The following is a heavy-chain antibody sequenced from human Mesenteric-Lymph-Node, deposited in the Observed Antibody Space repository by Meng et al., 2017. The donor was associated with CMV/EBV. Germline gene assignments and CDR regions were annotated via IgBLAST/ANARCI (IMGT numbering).Heavy chain of an antibody. CDR2: MNTNSGNT. V-gene: IGHV1-8*01. CDR1: GYSCSRYK. Sequence: KASGYSCSRYKNKWGRKDTGQGIEWKGWMNTNSGNTGYAQNFQGRVIMTADTSTDTAYMELRSLRSDDTAVYFCARDRNYGSGGRDLWGQGTLVTVSS. D-gene: IGHD3-10*01. CDR3: ARDRNYGSGGRDL. J-gene: IGHJ4*02.